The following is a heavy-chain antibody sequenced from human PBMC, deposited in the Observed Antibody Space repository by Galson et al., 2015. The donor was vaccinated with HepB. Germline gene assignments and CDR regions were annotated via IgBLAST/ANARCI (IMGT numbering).Heavy chain of an antibody. Sequence: SVKVSCKASGGTFSSYAISWVRQAPGQGLEWMGGIIPIFGTANYAQKFQGRVTMTEDTSTDTAYMELSSLRSEDTAVYYCATDRSSTPTTVIPWGQGTLVTVSS. CDR2: IIPIFGTA. V-gene: IGHV1-69*06. CDR3: ATDRSSTPTTVIP. J-gene: IGHJ5*02. D-gene: IGHD4-17*01. CDR1: GGTFSSYA.